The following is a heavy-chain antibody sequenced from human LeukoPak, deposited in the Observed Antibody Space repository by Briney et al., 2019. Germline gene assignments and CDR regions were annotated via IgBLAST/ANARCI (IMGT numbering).Heavy chain of an antibody. CDR1: GGSFSGYY. Sequence: SETLSLTCAVYGGSFSGYYWSWIRQPPGKGLEWIGSIYHSGSTYYNPSLKSRVTISVDTSKNQFSLKLSSVTAADTAVYYCAREDRYSGSYYYYGMDVWGQGTTVTVSS. CDR2: IYHSGST. CDR3: AREDRYSGSYYYYGMDV. D-gene: IGHD5-12*01. V-gene: IGHV4-34*01. J-gene: IGHJ6*02.